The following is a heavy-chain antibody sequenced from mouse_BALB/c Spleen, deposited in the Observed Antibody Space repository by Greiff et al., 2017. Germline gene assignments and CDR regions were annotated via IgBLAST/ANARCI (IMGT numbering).Heavy chain of an antibody. CDR2: INPSTGYT. Sequence: QVQLQQSGAELAKPGASVKMSCKASGYTFTSYWMHWVKQRPGQGLEWIGYINPSTGYTEYNQKFKDKATLTADKSSSTAYMQLSSLTSEDSAVYYCAREGWSYAMDYWGQGTSVTVSS. CDR1: GYTFTSYW. D-gene: IGHD3-3*01. V-gene: IGHV1-7*01. CDR3: AREGWSYAMDY. J-gene: IGHJ4*01.